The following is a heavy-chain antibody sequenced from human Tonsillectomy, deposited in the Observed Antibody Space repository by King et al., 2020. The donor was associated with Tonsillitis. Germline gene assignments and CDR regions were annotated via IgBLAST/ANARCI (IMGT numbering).Heavy chain of an antibody. V-gene: IGHV3-23*04. D-gene: IGHD5-24*01. J-gene: IGHJ4*02. Sequence: VQLVESGGGLVQPGGSLRLSYAASEFTFSNYAMTWVRQAPGKGLEWVSTISGSGDSTYYADSVKGRFTISRDNSKNTLYLQMNSLRAEDTAVYYCAKDLDLEMATIDYFDYWGQGTLVTVSS. CDR3: AKDLDLEMATIDYFDY. CDR2: ISGSGDST. CDR1: EFTFSNYA.